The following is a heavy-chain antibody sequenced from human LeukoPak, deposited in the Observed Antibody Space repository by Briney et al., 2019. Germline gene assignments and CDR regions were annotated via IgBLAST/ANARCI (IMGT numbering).Heavy chain of an antibody. CDR3: ATRDGYTGPFDY. V-gene: IGHV1-69*04. Sequence: SVKVSCKASGGTFSSYAISWVRQAPGQGLEWMGRIIPILGIANYAQKFQGRVTITADKSTSTAYMELSSLRSEDTAVYYCATRDGYTGPFDYWGQGTLVTVSS. CDR1: GGTFSSYA. J-gene: IGHJ4*02. CDR2: IIPILGIA. D-gene: IGHD5-24*01.